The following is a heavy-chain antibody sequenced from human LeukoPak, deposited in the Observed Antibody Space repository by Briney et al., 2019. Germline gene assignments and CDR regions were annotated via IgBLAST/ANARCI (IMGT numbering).Heavy chain of an antibody. CDR3: AKDLQYYDILTGYRGPFDY. J-gene: IGHJ4*02. Sequence: GGSLRLSCAASGFTVSSNYMSWLRQAPGKGLEWVSIIYSGGSTFYADSVKGRFTISRDNSKNTLYLQMNSLRAEDTAVYYCAKDLQYYDILTGYRGPFDYWGQGTLVTVTS. D-gene: IGHD3-9*01. V-gene: IGHV3-53*01. CDR1: GFTVSSNY. CDR2: IYSGGST.